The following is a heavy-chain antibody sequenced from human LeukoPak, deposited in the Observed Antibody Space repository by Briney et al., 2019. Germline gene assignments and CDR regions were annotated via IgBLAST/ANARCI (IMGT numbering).Heavy chain of an antibody. J-gene: IGHJ4*02. Sequence: SDTLSLTCTVSVDSINSSSYYWRWIRQPPGKGLEWIGSIYYSGSTYYNPSLKSRVTISVDTSKNQFSLKLSSVTAADTAVYYCARGPTAMAPYYFDYWGQGTLVTVSS. CDR2: IYYSGST. CDR3: ARGPTAMAPYYFDY. V-gene: IGHV4-39*01. D-gene: IGHD5-18*01. CDR1: VDSINSSSYY.